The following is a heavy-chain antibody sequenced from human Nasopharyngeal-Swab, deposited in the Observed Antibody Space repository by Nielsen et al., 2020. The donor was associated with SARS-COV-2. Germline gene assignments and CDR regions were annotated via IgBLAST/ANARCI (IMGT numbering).Heavy chain of an antibody. D-gene: IGHD5-18*01. CDR2: ITWNSGNK. J-gene: IGHJ4*02. CDR3: AKARRTDTYGYECFDS. CDR1: GFTFDDYT. V-gene: IGHV3-9*01. Sequence: SLKISCAASGFTFDDYTMYWVRQRPGKGLEWVSGITWNSGNKGYAESVQGRFTISRDNAKNSLYLQMNSLRAEDTALYYCAKARRTDTYGYECFDSWGQGTLVTVSS.